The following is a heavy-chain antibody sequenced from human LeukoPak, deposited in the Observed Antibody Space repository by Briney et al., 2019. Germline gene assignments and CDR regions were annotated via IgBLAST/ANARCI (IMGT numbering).Heavy chain of an antibody. CDR3: ARVVGAAGRRPVDY. CDR1: GGSFSGYY. Sequence: SETLSLTCAVYGGSFSGYYWSWIRQPPGKGLEWIGEINHSGSTNYNPSLKSRVTISVDTSKNQFSLKLSSVTAADTAVYYCARVVGAAGRRPVDYWGQGTLVTVYS. D-gene: IGHD6-13*01. CDR2: INHSGST. J-gene: IGHJ4*02. V-gene: IGHV4-34*01.